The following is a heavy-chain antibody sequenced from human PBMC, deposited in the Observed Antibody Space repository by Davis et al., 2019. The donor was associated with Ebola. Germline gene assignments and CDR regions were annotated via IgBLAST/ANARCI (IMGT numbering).Heavy chain of an antibody. Sequence: GESLKISCAASGFSFSSYWMSWVRQAPGKGLEWVANIKQDGSEKYYVDSVKGRFTISRDNAKNSLYLQMNSLRAEDTAVYYCARADSSGYSENPSIDYWGQGTLVTVSS. CDR1: GFSFSSYW. J-gene: IGHJ4*02. D-gene: IGHD3-22*01. CDR2: IKQDGSEK. V-gene: IGHV3-7*01. CDR3: ARADSSGYSENPSIDY.